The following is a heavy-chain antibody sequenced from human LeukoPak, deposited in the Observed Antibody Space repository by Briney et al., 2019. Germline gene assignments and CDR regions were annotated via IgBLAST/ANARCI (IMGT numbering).Heavy chain of an antibody. V-gene: IGHV3-7*01. CDR1: GFTFSSYW. CDR2: IKYDGSEK. CDR3: ARDIEAAGLFFDY. D-gene: IGHD6-13*01. Sequence: GGSLRLSCAASGFTFSSYWMSWVRQAPGKGLEWVADIKYDGSEKDYVDSVKGRFAISRDNAKNSLYLQMNSLRAEDTAVYYCARDIEAAGLFFDYWGQGTLVTVSS. J-gene: IGHJ4*02.